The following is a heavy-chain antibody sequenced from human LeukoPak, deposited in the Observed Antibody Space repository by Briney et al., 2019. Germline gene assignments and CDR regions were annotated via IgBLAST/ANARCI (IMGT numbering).Heavy chain of an antibody. CDR2: ISGSGGST. CDR3: ASYAQTYYYDSSGSKTPNWFDP. Sequence: GGSLRLSCAASGFTFSSYAMSWVRHAPGKGLELVSAISGSGGSTYYADSAKGRFTISRDNSKNTLYLQMNSLRAEDTAVYYCASYAQTYYYDSSGSKTPNWFDPWGQGTLVTVSS. CDR1: GFTFSSYA. J-gene: IGHJ5*02. V-gene: IGHV3-23*01. D-gene: IGHD3-22*01.